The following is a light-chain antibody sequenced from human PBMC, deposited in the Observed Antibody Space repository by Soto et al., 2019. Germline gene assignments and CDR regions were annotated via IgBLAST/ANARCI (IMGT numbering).Light chain of an antibody. CDR1: QSVSSN. Sequence: EIVMTQSPATLSVSPGERATLSCRASQSVSSNLAWYQQKPGQAPRVLIYDASIRATGIPDRFSGSGSGTDFTLTISRLEPEDSAVYYCQQYDSSPLTFGGGTKVDIK. CDR3: QQYDSSPLT. J-gene: IGKJ4*01. CDR2: DAS. V-gene: IGKV3-20*01.